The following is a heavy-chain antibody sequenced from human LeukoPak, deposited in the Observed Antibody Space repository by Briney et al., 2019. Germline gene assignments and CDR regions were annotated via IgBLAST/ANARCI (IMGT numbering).Heavy chain of an antibody. CDR3: ARIGELGHFDY. Sequence: VASVKVSCKASGYTFTSYYMHWVRQAPGQGLEWMGIINPSGGSTSYAQKFQGRVTMTRDMSTSTVYMELSSLRSEDTAVYHCARIGELGHFDYWGQGTLVTVSS. CDR2: INPSGGST. J-gene: IGHJ4*02. CDR1: GYTFTSYY. D-gene: IGHD1-26*01. V-gene: IGHV1-46*01.